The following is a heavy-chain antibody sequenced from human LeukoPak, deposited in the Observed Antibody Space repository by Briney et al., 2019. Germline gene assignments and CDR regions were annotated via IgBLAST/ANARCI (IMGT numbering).Heavy chain of an antibody. CDR3: AKDRNSALSYFDS. D-gene: IGHD1-14*01. V-gene: IGHV3-23*01. Sequence: GGSLRLSCATSGFTFSSYAMNWVRRAPGKGMEWVSGISGSSTYYADSVKGRVTISGDKSKNTLYLQMNSLRAEDTAIYYCAKDRNSALSYFDSWGQGTLVTVSS. J-gene: IGHJ4*02. CDR2: ISGSST. CDR1: GFTFSSYA.